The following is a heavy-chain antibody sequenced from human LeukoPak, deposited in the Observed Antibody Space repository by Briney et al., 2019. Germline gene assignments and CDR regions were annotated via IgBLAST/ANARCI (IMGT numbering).Heavy chain of an antibody. CDR3: ARVGLGYCSSTSCYPYFDY. D-gene: IGHD2-2*01. CDR1: GGTFSSYA. CDR2: IIPIFGTA. V-gene: IGHV1-69*05. Sequence: SVKVSCKASGGTFSSYAISWVRQAPGRGLEWMGGIIPIFGTANYAQKFQGRVTITTDESTSTAYMELSSLRSEDTAVYYCARVGLGYCSSTSCYPYFDYWGQGTLVTVSS. J-gene: IGHJ4*02.